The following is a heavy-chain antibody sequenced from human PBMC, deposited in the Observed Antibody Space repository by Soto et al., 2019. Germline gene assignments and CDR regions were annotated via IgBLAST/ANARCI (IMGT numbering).Heavy chain of an antibody. D-gene: IGHD3-10*01. CDR2: IILPFGTA. CDR3: AKLPDRNFWEFGSGHPFDP. Sequence: ASVKVSCKASGGTFSNHAINWVRQAPGQGPEWMGGIILPFGTANYAQNFQGRVTITADNSKNTLYLQMNSLRPEDTAVYYCAKLPDRNFWEFGSGHPFDPWGQGTLVTVSS. CDR1: GGTFSNHA. V-gene: IGHV1-69*06. J-gene: IGHJ5*02.